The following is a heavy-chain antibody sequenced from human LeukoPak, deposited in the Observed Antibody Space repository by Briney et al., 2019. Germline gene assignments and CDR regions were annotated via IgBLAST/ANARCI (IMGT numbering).Heavy chain of an antibody. CDR2: INSDGSST. CDR3: TFSSYGDHVGVDAFDI. J-gene: IGHJ3*02. V-gene: IGHV3-74*01. Sequence: GGSLRLSCAASGFTFSTYWMHWVRQAPGKGLVWVSRINSDGSSTNYADSVKGRFTISRDNAKNTVYLQMNSPSAEDTAMYCCTFSSYGDHVGVDAFDIWGQGTMVTVSS. D-gene: IGHD4-17*01. CDR1: GFTFSTYW.